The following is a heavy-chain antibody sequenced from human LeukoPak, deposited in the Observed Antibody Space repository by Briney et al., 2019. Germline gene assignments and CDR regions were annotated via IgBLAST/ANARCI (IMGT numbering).Heavy chain of an antibody. J-gene: IGHJ4*02. Sequence: SETLSLTCTVSGGSISSYYWSWVRQPAGKGLEWIGCIYSSGNTNYNPSLKSRVTMSVDTSRNQFSLKLSSVTAADTAVYYCARESVGYCSGGSCPYYFDYWGQGTLVTVSS. D-gene: IGHD2-15*01. CDR3: ARESVGYCSGGSCPYYFDY. V-gene: IGHV4-4*07. CDR1: GGSISSYY. CDR2: IYSSGNT.